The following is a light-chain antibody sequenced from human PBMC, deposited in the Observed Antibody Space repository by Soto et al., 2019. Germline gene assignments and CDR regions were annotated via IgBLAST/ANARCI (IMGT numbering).Light chain of an antibody. CDR1: SNDIGGFNY. CDR3: CSYARSVTYV. CDR2: DVT. V-gene: IGLV2-14*03. J-gene: IGLJ1*01. Sequence: QSALTQPASVSGSPGQSITISCTGSSNDIGGFNYVSWYQQFPGKAPKLIIYDVTNRPSGVSDRFSGSKSGNAAYLTISGLQAEDEADYYSCSYARSVTYVFGAGTKVTXL.